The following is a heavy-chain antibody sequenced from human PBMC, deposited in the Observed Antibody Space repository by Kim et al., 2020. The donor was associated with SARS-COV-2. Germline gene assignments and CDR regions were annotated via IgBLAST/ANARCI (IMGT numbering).Heavy chain of an antibody. CDR2: GST. J-gene: IGHJ4*02. D-gene: IGHD3-16*01. V-gene: IGHV3-66*01. CDR3: ARGGGAAAGS. Sequence: GSTDYADSVKGRLTISRDNSNNMLYLQMNSLRAEDTAVYYCARGGGAAAGSWGQGTLVTVSS.